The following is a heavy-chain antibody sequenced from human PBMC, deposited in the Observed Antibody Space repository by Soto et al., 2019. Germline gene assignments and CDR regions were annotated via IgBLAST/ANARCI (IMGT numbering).Heavy chain of an antibody. V-gene: IGHV1-46*03. J-gene: IGHJ4*02. CDR2: INPSGGST. Sequence: QVQLVQSGAEVKKPGASVKVSCKASGYTFTSYYMHWVRQAPGQGLEWMGIINPSGGSTSYAQKFQXXVXMXXHTSTSTVYMELSSLRSEDTAVYYCAREDTRHFDYWGQGTLVTVSS. CDR1: GYTFTSYY. CDR3: AREDTRHFDY.